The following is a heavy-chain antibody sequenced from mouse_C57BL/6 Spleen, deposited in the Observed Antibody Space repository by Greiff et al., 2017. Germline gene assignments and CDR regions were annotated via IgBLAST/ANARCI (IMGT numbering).Heavy chain of an antibody. Sequence: EVKVEESGPGLVKPSQSLSLTCSVTGYSITSGYYWNWIRQFPGNKLEWMGYISYDGSNNYNPSLKNRISITRDTSKNQFFLKLNSVTTEDTATYYCAREEYYGSSYWYFDVWGTGTTVTVSS. J-gene: IGHJ1*03. CDR1: GYSITSGYY. D-gene: IGHD1-1*01. CDR2: ISYDGSN. V-gene: IGHV3-6*01. CDR3: AREEYYGSSYWYFDV.